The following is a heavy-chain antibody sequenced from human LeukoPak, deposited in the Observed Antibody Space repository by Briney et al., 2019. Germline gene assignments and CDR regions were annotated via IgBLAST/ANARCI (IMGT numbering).Heavy chain of an antibody. D-gene: IGHD6-6*01. Sequence: QTGGSLRLSCTASGFSFSGHWMHWARQPPGKGLVWVARISPTGSTTSYADSVKGRVTVSRDNAKNTLYLQVNNLRAEDTAVYYCARGPNSNWSGLDFWGQRTLLTVSS. CDR3: ARGPNSNWSGLDF. J-gene: IGHJ4*02. CDR2: ISPTGSTT. V-gene: IGHV3-74*01. CDR1: GFSFSGHW.